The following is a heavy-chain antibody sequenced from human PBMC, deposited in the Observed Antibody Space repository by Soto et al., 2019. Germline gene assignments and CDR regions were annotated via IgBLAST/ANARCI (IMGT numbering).Heavy chain of an antibody. CDR3: ARDEAAAGNYYYYGMDV. CDR1: GYTFTGYY. D-gene: IGHD6-13*01. CDR2: INPNSGGT. Sequence: ASLKVSCKSSGYTFTGYYMHWVRQAPGQGLEWMGWINPNSGGTNYAQKFQGWVTMTRDTSISTAYMELSRLRSDDTAVYYCARDEAAAGNYYYYGMDVWGQGTTVTVSS. V-gene: IGHV1-2*04. J-gene: IGHJ6*02.